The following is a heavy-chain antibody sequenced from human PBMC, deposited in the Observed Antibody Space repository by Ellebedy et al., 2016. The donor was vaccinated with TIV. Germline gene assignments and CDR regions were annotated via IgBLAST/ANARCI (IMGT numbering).Heavy chain of an antibody. CDR2: ISSNGGST. CDR1: GFTFSSYA. CDR3: VTGRVDGSGSYYHYYYYYGMDV. V-gene: IGHV3-64D*06. Sequence: GESLKISXSASGFTFSSYAMHWVRQAPGKGLEYVSAISSNGGSTYYADSVKGRFTISRDNSKNTLYLQMSSLRAEDTAVYYCVTGRVDGSGSYYHYYYYYGMDVWGQGTTVTVSS. D-gene: IGHD3-10*01. J-gene: IGHJ6*02.